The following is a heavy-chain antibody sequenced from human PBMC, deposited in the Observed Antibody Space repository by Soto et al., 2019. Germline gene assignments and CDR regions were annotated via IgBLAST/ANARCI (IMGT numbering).Heavy chain of an antibody. D-gene: IGHD4-17*01. J-gene: IGHJ4*02. CDR2: ISYAGHNN. CDR1: GFTFSSYG. CDR3: ASYYISAVTFFIDS. Sequence: PGGSLRLSCAASGFTFSSYGMHWVRQAPGKGLEWVAFISYAGHNNYKTDSVKGRFTISRDNSKSTQFLYLSGVRADDTAVYYCASYYISAVTFFIDSWGRGALVTVSS. V-gene: IGHV3-30*03.